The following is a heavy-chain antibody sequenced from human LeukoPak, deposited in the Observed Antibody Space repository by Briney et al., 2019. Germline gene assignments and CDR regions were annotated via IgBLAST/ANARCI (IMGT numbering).Heavy chain of an antibody. D-gene: IGHD4-23*01. J-gene: IGHJ4*02. Sequence: GGSLRLSCAASGFTFSSYSMNWIRQAPGKGLEWVSSISSSTSYIYYADSVKGRFTISKDNAKNSLYLQMNSLRAEDTAVYYCAKIGTTVAYYWGQGTLVTVSS. CDR2: ISSSTSYI. CDR3: AKIGTTVAYY. V-gene: IGHV3-21*04. CDR1: GFTFSSYS.